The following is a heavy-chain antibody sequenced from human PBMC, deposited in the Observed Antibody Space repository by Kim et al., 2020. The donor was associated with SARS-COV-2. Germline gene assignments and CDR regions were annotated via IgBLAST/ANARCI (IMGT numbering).Heavy chain of an antibody. Sequence: SETLSLTCTVSGGSISSSSYYWGWIRQPPGKGLEWIGSIYYSGSTYYNPSLKSRVTISVDTSKNQFSLKLSSVTAADTAVYYCARLGPGLLNWFDPWGQG. J-gene: IGHJ5*02. CDR3: ARLGPGLLNWFDP. CDR2: IYYSGST. V-gene: IGHV4-39*01. CDR1: GGSISSSSYY. D-gene: IGHD1-26*01.